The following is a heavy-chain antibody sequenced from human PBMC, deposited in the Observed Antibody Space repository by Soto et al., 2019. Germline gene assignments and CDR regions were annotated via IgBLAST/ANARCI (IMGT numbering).Heavy chain of an antibody. CDR2: ISGSGGST. V-gene: IGHV3-23*01. CDR1: GFTFSSYA. D-gene: IGHD3-3*01. J-gene: IGHJ6*03. Sequence: EVQLLESGGGLVQPGGSLRLSCAASGFTFSSYAMSWVRQAPGKGLEWVSAISGSGGSTYYADSVKGRFTISRDNSKNTLYLQMNSLRAEDTAVYYCAKVPYYDFLDYYYYYMDVWGKGTTVTVSS. CDR3: AKVPYYDFLDYYYYYMDV.